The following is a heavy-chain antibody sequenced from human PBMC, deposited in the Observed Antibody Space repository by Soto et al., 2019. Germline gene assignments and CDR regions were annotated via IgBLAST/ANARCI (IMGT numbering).Heavy chain of an antibody. CDR3: AKDLGYYYDGMDV. V-gene: IGHV3-30*18. CDR1: GFTFSSYG. Sequence: QVQLVESGGGVVQPGRSLRLSCAASGFTFSSYGMHWVRQAPGKGLEWVAVISYDGSNKYYADSVKGRFTISRDNSKNTLYLQMNSLRAEDTAVYYCAKDLGYYYDGMDVWGQGTTVTVSS. CDR2: ISYDGSNK. D-gene: IGHD1-26*01. J-gene: IGHJ6*02.